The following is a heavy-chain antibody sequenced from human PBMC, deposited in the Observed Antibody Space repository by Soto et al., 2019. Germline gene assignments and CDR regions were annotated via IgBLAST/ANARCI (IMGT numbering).Heavy chain of an antibody. J-gene: IGHJ6*02. CDR3: ARGDCSSTSCYTYYYYYGMDV. Sequence: SVKVSCKASGGTFSSYAISCVRQAPGQGLEWMGGIIPIFGTANYAQKFQGRVTITADKSTSTAYMELSSLRSEDTAVYYCARGDCSSTSCYTYYYYYGMDVWGQGTTVTVSS. V-gene: IGHV1-69*06. CDR2: IIPIFGTA. D-gene: IGHD2-2*02. CDR1: GGTFSSYA.